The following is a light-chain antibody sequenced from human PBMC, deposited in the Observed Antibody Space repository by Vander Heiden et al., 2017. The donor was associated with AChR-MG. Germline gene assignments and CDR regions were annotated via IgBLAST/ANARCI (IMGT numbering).Light chain of an antibody. Sequence: QSVLTQPPSASGTPGQRVTISCSGSSSNIGRYTVNWYQNLPGTAPKLLVYRNNQRPSGVPDRFSDSKSGTTASLAISGLQSEDEADYYCAAWDDSLNGHVVFGGGTKLTVL. CDR1: SSNIGRYT. CDR2: RNN. V-gene: IGLV1-44*01. CDR3: AAWDDSLNGHVV. J-gene: IGLJ2*01.